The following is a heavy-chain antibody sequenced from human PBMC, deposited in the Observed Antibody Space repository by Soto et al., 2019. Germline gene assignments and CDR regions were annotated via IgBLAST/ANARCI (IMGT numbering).Heavy chain of an antibody. CDR1: GYRFISYW. V-gene: IGHV5-51*01. Sequence: GESLKISCKGSGYRFISYWIAWVRQKPGKGLEWMGIIYPGDPDTRYSPSFQGQVTMSSDKSISTVYLHWSSLRASDTAVYYCARRGAAAPFDYWGQGTXVTVSS. J-gene: IGHJ4*02. D-gene: IGHD6-13*01. CDR3: ARRGAAAPFDY. CDR2: IYPGDPDT.